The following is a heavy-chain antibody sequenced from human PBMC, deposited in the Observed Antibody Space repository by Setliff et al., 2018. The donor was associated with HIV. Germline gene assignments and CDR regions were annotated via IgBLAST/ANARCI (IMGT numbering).Heavy chain of an antibody. CDR1: GYIFNTNG. CDR3: ARAYYDSVWGSHRYRFYYFDY. D-gene: IGHD3-16*02. CDR2: ISAYNGNA. Sequence: ASVKVSCKGSGYIFNTNGISWVRQAPGQGLEWMGWISAYNGNANYAQRFQGRVTITADKSTSTAYMGLRSLRSEDTAVYYCARAYYDSVWGSHRYRFYYFDYWG. V-gene: IGHV1-18*01. J-gene: IGHJ4*01.